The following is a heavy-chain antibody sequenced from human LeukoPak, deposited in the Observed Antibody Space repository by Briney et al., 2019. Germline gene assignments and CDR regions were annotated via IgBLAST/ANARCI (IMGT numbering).Heavy chain of an antibody. CDR3: ARDRYGDGFAFFDY. CDR1: GYTFSDYF. J-gene: IGHJ4*02. CDR2: INPKSGGA. Sequence: GASVKVSCKPSGYTFSDYFMHWVRQAPGQGLERVGRINPKSGGANSAQKFQGRVTMNRDTSISTGYMELSSLRSDDTAIYYCARDRYGDGFAFFDYWGQGTLVTVSS. V-gene: IGHV1-2*06. D-gene: IGHD5-24*01.